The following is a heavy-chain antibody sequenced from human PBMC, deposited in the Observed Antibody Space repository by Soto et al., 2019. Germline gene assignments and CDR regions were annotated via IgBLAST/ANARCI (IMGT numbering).Heavy chain of an antibody. CDR3: AKDRGRSSKSSIAARPHWFDP. CDR1: GFAFSSYG. CDR2: IWSDGSNK. J-gene: IGHJ5*02. Sequence: GSSLRLSCAASGFAFSSYGMHWVRQGPGKGLEWVAVIWSDGSNKYYADSVKGRFTISRDNSKNTLYLQMNSLRAEDTAVYYCAKDRGRSSKSSIAARPHWFDPWGQGTLVTVSS. D-gene: IGHD6-6*01. V-gene: IGHV3-33*06.